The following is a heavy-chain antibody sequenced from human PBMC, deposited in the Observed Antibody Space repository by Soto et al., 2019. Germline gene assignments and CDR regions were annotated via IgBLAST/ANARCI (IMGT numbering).Heavy chain of an antibody. V-gene: IGHV4-30-2*01. Sequence: SETLSLTCAVSGGSISSGGYSWSWIRQPPGKGLEWIGYIYHSGSTYYNPSLKSRVTISVDRSKNQFSLKLSSVTAADTALYYCARGGDCTNGVCQPKGFDYWGQGTLVTVSS. J-gene: IGHJ4*02. CDR1: GGSISSGGYS. D-gene: IGHD2-8*01. CDR2: IYHSGST. CDR3: ARGGDCTNGVCQPKGFDY.